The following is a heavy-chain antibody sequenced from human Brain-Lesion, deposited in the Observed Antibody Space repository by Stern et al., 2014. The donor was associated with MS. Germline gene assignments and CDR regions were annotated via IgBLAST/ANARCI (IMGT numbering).Heavy chain of an antibody. CDR2: IYYSGFP. D-gene: IGHD1-26*01. CDR1: GGSISSSTYY. CDR3: ARHDSVPRPSQLYSARDRGPGYFDY. J-gene: IGHJ4*02. V-gene: IGHV4-39*01. Sequence: VQLVESGPGLVKPSETLSLTCTVSGGSISSSTYYWAWIRQPPGKGLWWIGNIYYSGFPYYHPSLKSRVTISVDMSKNQFSLKLSSVTAADTAIYYCARHDSVPRPSQLYSARDRGPGYFDYWGQGTLVTVSS.